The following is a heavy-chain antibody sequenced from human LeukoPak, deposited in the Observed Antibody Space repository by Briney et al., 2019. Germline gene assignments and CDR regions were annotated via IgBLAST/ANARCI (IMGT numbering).Heavy chain of an antibody. D-gene: IGHD4-23*01. Sequence: GGSLRLSCAASGFTFDDYAMSWVRQAPGKGLEWVSAISGSGGSTYYADSVKGRFTISRDNSKNTLYLQMNSLRAEDTAVYYCAKSPTVVYYFFDYWGQGTLVTVSS. V-gene: IGHV3-23*01. CDR3: AKSPTVVYYFFDY. CDR1: GFTFDDYA. CDR2: ISGSGGST. J-gene: IGHJ4*02.